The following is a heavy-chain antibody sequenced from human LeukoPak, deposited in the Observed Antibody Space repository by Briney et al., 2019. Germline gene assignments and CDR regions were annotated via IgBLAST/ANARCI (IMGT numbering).Heavy chain of an antibody. CDR2: IYSGGST. V-gene: IGHV3-66*01. D-gene: IGHD4-17*01. J-gene: IGHJ4*02. Sequence: GGSLRLSCAASGFTFSSNYMSWVRQAPGKGLEWVAVIYSGGSTYYADSVKGRFTISRDNSKNTLYLQMNSLRAEDTAVYYCARAGDYGDYNGEYYFDYWGQGTLVTVSS. CDR3: ARAGDYGDYNGEYYFDY. CDR1: GFTFSSNY.